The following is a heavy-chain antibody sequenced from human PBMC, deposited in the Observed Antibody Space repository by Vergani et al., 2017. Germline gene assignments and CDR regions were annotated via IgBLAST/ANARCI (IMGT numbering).Heavy chain of an antibody. CDR1: GFTFSNYG. V-gene: IGHV3-30*02. J-gene: IGHJ3*02. CDR3: AKDPPLRAFDI. Sequence: QVQLVESGGGVVQPGGSLILSCAASGFTFSNYGIHWVRQAPGKGLEWVAFIQYDESNRYYADSVKGRFTISRDNSKNTLYLQMNSLRAEDTAVYYCAKDPPLRAFDIWGQGTMVTVSS. CDR2: IQYDESNR.